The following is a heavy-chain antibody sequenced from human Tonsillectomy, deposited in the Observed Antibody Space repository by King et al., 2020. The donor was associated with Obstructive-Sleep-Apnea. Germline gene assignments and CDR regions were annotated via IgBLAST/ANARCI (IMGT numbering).Heavy chain of an antibody. CDR2: IKQDGSET. J-gene: IGHJ4*02. Sequence: VQLVESGGGLVQPGGSLRLSCAASGFTFSTSWMSWVRQAPGKGLEWVANIKQDGSETYYVDSVRGPFTISRDNAKNSLYLQMNSLRAEDTAVYYCATHLTYFNYWGQGTLVTVSS. CDR3: ATHLTYFNY. V-gene: IGHV3-7*03. CDR1: GFTFSTSW.